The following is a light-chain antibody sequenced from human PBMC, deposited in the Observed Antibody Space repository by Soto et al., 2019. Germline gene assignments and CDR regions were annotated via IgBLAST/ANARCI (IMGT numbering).Light chain of an antibody. CDR3: SSYTSSSTRV. CDR2: DVS. J-gene: IGLJ1*01. V-gene: IGLV2-14*01. CDR1: SSDVGGYNY. Sequence: QSVLTQPASVSGSPGQSITISCTGTSSDVGGYNYVSWYQQHRGKAPKLMIYDVSNRPSGVSNRFSGSKSGNTASLTISGLQAEDEADYYCSSYTSSSTRVFGTGTKVTVL.